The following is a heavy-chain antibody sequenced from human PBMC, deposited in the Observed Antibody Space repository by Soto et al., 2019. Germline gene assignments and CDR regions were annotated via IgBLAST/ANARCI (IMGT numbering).Heavy chain of an antibody. V-gene: IGHV4-39*01. CDR3: ARHLNGRPLRFLEWLLSSSFDY. J-gene: IGHJ4*02. D-gene: IGHD3-3*01. CDR1: GGSISSSSYY. CDR2: IYYSGST. Sequence: PSETLSLTCTVSGGSISSSSYYWGWIRQPPGKGLEWIGSIYYSGSTYYNPSLKSRVTISVDTSKNQFSLKLSSVTAADTAVYYCARHLNGRPLRFLEWLLSSSFDYWGQGTLVTVSS.